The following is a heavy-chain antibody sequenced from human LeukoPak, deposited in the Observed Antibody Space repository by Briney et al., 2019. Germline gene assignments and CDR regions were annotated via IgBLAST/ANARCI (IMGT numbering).Heavy chain of an antibody. V-gene: IGHV3-11*06. J-gene: IGHJ4*02. Sequence: GGSLRLSCAASGFTLSDYYMRWLRQAGGEGLEWVSYISSSRSYTNCADCVKGRFTISRDNAKNSLYLQMDSLRAEDTAVYYCARGSWPGSSPSYWGQGTLVTVSS. D-gene: IGHD3-10*01. CDR2: ISSSRSYT. CDR1: GFTLSDYY. CDR3: ARGSWPGSSPSY.